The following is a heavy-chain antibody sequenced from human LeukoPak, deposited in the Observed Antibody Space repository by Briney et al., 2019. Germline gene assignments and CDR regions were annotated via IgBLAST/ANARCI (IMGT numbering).Heavy chain of an antibody. CDR1: GFTFSSYA. V-gene: IGHV3-23*01. J-gene: IGHJ6*03. CDR2: ISGSGGST. D-gene: IGHD1-1*01. Sequence: GGSLRLSCAASGFTFSSYAMSWVRQAPGKGLEWVSAISGSGGSTYYADSVKGRFTIARDNSKNTLYLQMNSLRAEDTAVYYCAKAGYNWNDDDYYYYMDVWDKGTTVTVSS. CDR3: AKAGYNWNDDDYYYYMDV.